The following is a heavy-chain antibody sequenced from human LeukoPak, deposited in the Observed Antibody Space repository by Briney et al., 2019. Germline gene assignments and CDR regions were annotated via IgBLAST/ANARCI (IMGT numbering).Heavy chain of an antibody. CDR3: VRDGGVSGYDLLDY. CDR2: ISGSGGST. V-gene: IGHV3-23*01. Sequence: GSLRLSCAASGFTFSSYAMSWVRQAPGKGLEWVSAISGSGGSTYYADSVKGRFTISRDNAKNSLSLQMNSLRAEDTAVYYCVRDGGVSGYDLLDYWGQGTLVTVSS. CDR1: GFTFSSYA. J-gene: IGHJ4*02. D-gene: IGHD5-12*01.